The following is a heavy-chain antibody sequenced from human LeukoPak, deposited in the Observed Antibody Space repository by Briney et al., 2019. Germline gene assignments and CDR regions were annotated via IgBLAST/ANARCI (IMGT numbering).Heavy chain of an antibody. CDR3: ARDSQYYYGSGSSSY. CDR2: INPNSGGT. V-gene: IGHV1-2*02. CDR1: GYTFTGYY. Sequence: RASVKVSCKASGYTFTGYYMHWVRQAPGQGLEWMGWINPNSGGTNYAQKFQGRVTMTRDTSISTAYMELSRLRSDDTAVYYCARDSQYYYGSGSSSYWGQGTLVTVSS. J-gene: IGHJ4*02. D-gene: IGHD3-10*01.